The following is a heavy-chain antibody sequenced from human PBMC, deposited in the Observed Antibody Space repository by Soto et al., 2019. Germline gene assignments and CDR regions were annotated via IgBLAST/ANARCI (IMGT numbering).Heavy chain of an antibody. D-gene: IGHD3-16*01. CDR2: IYHSGST. Sequence: SETLSLTCAVSGGSISSGGYSWSWIRQPPGKGLEWIGYIYHSGSTYYNPSLKSRVTISRDNAHNSLYLQMSGLRAEDAALYYCARDMYTNYVNYFDLWGQGTLVTVSS. V-gene: IGHV4-30-2*01. J-gene: IGHJ5*02. CDR3: ARDMYTNYVNYFDL. CDR1: GGSISSGGYS.